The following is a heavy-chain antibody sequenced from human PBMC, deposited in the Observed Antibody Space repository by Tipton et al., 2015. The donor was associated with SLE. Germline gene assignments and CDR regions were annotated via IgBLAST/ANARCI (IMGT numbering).Heavy chain of an antibody. CDR3: ARDYLGHFDY. V-gene: IGHV4-39*07. CDR1: GGSITSSSYY. Sequence: TLSLTCAVYGGSITSSSYYWAWIRQSPGEGVEWIGEIYYRGSTNYNPSLKSRVTISVDTSKNQFSLKLSSVTAADTAVFYCARDYLGHFDYWGQGTLVTVSS. CDR2: IYYRGST. J-gene: IGHJ4*02. D-gene: IGHD7-27*01.